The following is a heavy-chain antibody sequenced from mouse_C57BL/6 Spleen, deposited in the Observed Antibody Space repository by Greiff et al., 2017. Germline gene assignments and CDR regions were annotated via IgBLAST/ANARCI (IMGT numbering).Heavy chain of an antibody. D-gene: IGHD2-4*01. CDR3: ARGPCYDYDEGYAMDY. V-gene: IGHV5-17*01. CDR1: GFTFSDYG. J-gene: IGHJ4*01. CDR2: ISSGSSTI. Sequence: EVHLVESGGGLVKPGGSLKLSCAASGFTFSDYGMHWVRQAPEKGLEWVAYISSGSSTIYYADTVKGRFTISRDNAKNTLFLQMTSLRSEDTAMYYCARGPCYDYDEGYAMDYWGQGTSVTVSS.